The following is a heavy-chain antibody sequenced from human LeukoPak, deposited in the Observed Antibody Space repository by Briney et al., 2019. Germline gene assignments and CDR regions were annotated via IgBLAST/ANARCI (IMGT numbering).Heavy chain of an antibody. D-gene: IGHD2-15*01. V-gene: IGHV3-23*01. CDR1: GFTFNSYV. Sequence: PGGSLRLSCAAPGFTFNSYVMSWVRQAPGKGLEWVSAINGGGGNTYYADSVKGRFTISRDNSKNMVYLQMSSLRADDTAIYYCAKSVVVITFRFDDWGQGALVTVSS. CDR3: AKSVVVITFRFDD. J-gene: IGHJ4*02. CDR2: INGGGGNT.